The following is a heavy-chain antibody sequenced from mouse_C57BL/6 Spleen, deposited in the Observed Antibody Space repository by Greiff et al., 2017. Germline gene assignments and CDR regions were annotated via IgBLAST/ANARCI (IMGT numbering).Heavy chain of an antibody. Sequence: QVQLKQPGAELVMPGASVKLSCKASGYTFTSYWMHWVKQRPGQGLEWIGEIDPSDSYTNYNQKFKGKSTLTVDKSSSTAYMQLSSLTSEDSAVYYCARSFITTVVAPGYFDYWGQGTTLTVSS. CDR3: ARSFITTVVAPGYFDY. CDR2: IDPSDSYT. J-gene: IGHJ2*01. V-gene: IGHV1-69*01. D-gene: IGHD1-1*01. CDR1: GYTFTSYW.